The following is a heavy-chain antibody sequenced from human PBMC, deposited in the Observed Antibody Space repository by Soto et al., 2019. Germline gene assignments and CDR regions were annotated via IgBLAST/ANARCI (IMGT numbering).Heavy chain of an antibody. D-gene: IGHD1-26*01. J-gene: IGHJ5*02. CDR1: GYTFTSYG. CDR3: ARVLGALGRGCDP. Sequence: QVQLVQSGGEEKKPGASVKVSCKASGYTFTSYGISWVRQAPGQGLEWMGRINAYNGNTNYAQKLPSRVTSTTDTSTSTAYRELRSLRSDGTAVYYGARVLGALGRGCDPWGEGALVA. V-gene: IGHV1-18*01. CDR2: INAYNGNT.